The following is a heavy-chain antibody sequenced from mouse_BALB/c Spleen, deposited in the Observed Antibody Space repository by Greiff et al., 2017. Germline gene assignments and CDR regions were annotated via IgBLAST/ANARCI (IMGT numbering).Heavy chain of an antibody. Sequence: VQLQQPGAELVRPGASVKLSCKASGYTFTSYWINWVKQRPGQGLEWIGNIYPSDSYTNYNQKFKDKATLTVDKSSSTAYMQLSSPTAEDSAVYYCTRGGAYDGNYGWFAYWGQGTLVTVSA. CDR1: GYTFTSYW. CDR3: TRGGAYDGNYGWFAY. CDR2: IYPSDSYT. V-gene: IGHV1-69*02. D-gene: IGHD2-10*01. J-gene: IGHJ3*01.